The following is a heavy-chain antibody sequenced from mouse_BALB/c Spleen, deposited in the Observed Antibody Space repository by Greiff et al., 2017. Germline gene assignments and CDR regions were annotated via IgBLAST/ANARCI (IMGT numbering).Heavy chain of an antibody. Sequence: QVQLQQSGPELVKPGASVKISCKASGYAFSSSWMNWVKQRPGQGLEWIGRIYPGDGDTNYNGKFKGKATLTADKSSSTAYMQLSSLTSVDSAVYICAREGPHYYGYGAMDYWGQGTSVTVSS. J-gene: IGHJ4*01. CDR1: GYAFSSSW. V-gene: IGHV1-82*01. CDR3: AREGPHYYGYGAMDY. D-gene: IGHD1-2*01. CDR2: IYPGDGDT.